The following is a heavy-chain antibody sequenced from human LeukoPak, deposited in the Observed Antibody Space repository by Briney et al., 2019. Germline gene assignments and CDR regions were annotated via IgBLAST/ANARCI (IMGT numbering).Heavy chain of an antibody. V-gene: IGHV3-30*18. Sequence: PGGSLRLSCAASGFTFDEHAMHWVRQAPGKGLEWVAVISYDGSNKYYADSVKGRFTISRDNSKNTLYLQMNSLRAEDTAVYYCAKDPLQWLRLRSYYYYYMDVWGKGTTVTVSS. D-gene: IGHD5-12*01. CDR1: GFTFDEHA. CDR3: AKDPLQWLRLRSYYYYYMDV. J-gene: IGHJ6*03. CDR2: ISYDGSNK.